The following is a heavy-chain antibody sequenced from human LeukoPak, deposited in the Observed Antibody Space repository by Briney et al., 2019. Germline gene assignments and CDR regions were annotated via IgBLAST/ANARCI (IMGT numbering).Heavy chain of an antibody. CDR3: ARDHCSGGSCYPPNWFDP. J-gene: IGHJ5*02. V-gene: IGHV1-18*04. CDR2: ISAYNGNT. CDR1: GYTFTSYG. Sequence: ASVKVSCKASGYTFTSYGISRVRQAPGQGLEWMGWISAYNGNTNYAQKLQGRVTMTTDTSTSTAYMELRSLRSDDTAVYYCARDHCSGGSCYPPNWFDPWGQGTLVTVSS. D-gene: IGHD2-15*01.